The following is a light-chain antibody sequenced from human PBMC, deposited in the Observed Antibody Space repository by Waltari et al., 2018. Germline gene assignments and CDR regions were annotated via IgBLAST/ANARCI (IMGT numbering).Light chain of an antibody. V-gene: IGLV1-40*01. CDR3: QSYDSSLGGSV. J-gene: IGLJ2*01. CDR1: SSNIAAGYD. CDR2: GNS. Sequence: QSVLTQPPSVSGAPGQRVTIACTGSSSNIAAGYDVNWYQQLPGKAPKLLIHGNSNRPSGVPDRISGAKSGTSASLAITGLQAEDEADYYCQSYDSSLGGSVFGGGTKLTVL.